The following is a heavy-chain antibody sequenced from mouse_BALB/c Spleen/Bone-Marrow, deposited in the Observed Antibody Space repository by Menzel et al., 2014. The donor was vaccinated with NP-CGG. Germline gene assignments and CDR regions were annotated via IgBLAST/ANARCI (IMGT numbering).Heavy chain of an antibody. J-gene: IGHJ4*01. CDR1: GYTFTNFR. Sequence: DVVKPGASVKLSCKGSGYTFTNFRINWIKQRPGKGLEWIGLIAPGNGNTYYNEKFKGKATLTVDTSSSTAYIQLSSLSSEDSAVYFCARYDYAMDYWGQGTPVTVSS. CDR2: IAPGNGNT. D-gene: IGHD2-3*01. V-gene: IGHV1S41*01. CDR3: ARYDYAMDY.